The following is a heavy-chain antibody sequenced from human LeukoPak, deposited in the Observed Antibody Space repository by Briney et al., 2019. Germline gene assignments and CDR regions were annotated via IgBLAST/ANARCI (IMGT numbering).Heavy chain of an antibody. CDR2: INPNSGGT. CDR1: GYTFTGYY. D-gene: IGHD5-24*01. CDR3: ARAAMNLDGYNWWYFDY. Sequence: GASVKVSCKASGYTFTGYYMHWVRQAPGQGLEWMGWINPNSGGTNYAQKFQGWVTMTRDTSISTAYMELSRLRSGDTAVYYCARAAMNLDGYNWWYFDYWGQGTLVTVSS. J-gene: IGHJ4*02. V-gene: IGHV1-2*04.